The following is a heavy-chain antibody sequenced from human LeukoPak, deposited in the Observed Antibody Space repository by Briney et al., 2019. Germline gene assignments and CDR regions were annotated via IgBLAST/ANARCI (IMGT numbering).Heavy chain of an antibody. V-gene: IGHV3-33*01. Sequence: GGSLRLSCAASGFTFSSYGMHWVRQAPGKGLEWMAVIWYDGSKKYYADSVKGRFTISRDNSKNTLYLQMNSLRAEDTAVYYCARLRAIGYFDYWGQGTLVTVSS. CDR2: IWYDGSKK. CDR3: ARLRAIGYFDY. CDR1: GFTFSSYG. J-gene: IGHJ4*02.